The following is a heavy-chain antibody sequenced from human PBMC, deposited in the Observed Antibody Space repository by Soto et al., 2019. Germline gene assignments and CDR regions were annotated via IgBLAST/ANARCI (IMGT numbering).Heavy chain of an antibody. V-gene: IGHV4-34*01. CDR1: GGSFSGYY. J-gene: IGHJ4*02. CDR3: ARVGSSGYPFDY. Sequence: PSETLSLTCAVYGGSFSGYYWTWVRQSAGKGLEWLGEITHGGSTNYNPSLKSRVTISVDTSKNQFSLKLSSVTAADTAVYYCARVGSSGYPFDYWGQGTLVTVSS. D-gene: IGHD3-22*01. CDR2: ITHGGST.